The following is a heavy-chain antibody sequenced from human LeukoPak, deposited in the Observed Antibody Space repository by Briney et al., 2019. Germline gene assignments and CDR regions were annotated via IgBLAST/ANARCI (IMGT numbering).Heavy chain of an antibody. CDR2: ISYDGSNK. Sequence: GGSLRLSCAASGFTFSSYTMHWVRQAPGKGLEWVAIISYDGSNKYCADSVKGRFTISRDNSKNTLYLQMNSLRAEDTAVYYCARADIVATITFDYWGQGTLVTVSS. CDR3: ARADIVATITFDY. J-gene: IGHJ4*02. D-gene: IGHD5-12*01. V-gene: IGHV3-30-3*01. CDR1: GFTFSSYT.